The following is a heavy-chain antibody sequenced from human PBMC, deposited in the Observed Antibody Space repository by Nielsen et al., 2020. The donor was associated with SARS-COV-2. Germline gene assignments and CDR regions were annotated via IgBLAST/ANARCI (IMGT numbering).Heavy chain of an antibody. CDR2: INTNTGNP. V-gene: IGHV7-4-1*02. CDR1: GYTFTDFG. CDR3: ARDYVLVGATTYYYYGMDV. J-gene: IGHJ6*02. D-gene: IGHD1-26*01. Sequence: ASVKVSCKASGYTFTDFGIGWVRQAPGQGLEWMGWINTNTGNPTYAQGFTGRFVFSLDTSVSTAYLQISSLKAEDTAVYYCARDYVLVGATTYYYYGMDVWGQGTTVTVSS.